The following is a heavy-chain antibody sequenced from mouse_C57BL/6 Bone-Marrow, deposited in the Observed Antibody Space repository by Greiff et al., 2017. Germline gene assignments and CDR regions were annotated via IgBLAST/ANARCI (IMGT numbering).Heavy chain of an antibody. V-gene: IGHV1-50*01. CDR2: IDPSDSYT. Sequence: QVQLQQSGAELVKPGASVKLSCKASGYTFTSYWMQWVKQRPGQGLEWIGAIDPSDSYTNYNQKFKGKATLTVDTSSSTAYMQLSSLTSEDSAVYYCARWGSPYYAMDYWGQGTSVTVSS. J-gene: IGHJ4*01. CDR3: ARWGSPYYAMDY. CDR1: GYTFTSYW. D-gene: IGHD1-1*01.